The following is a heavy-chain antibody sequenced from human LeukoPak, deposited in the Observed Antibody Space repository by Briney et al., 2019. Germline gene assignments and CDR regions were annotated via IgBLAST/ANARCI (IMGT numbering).Heavy chain of an antibody. Sequence: SETLSLTCAVYGGSFSGYYWSWIRQPPGKGLEWIGEINHSGDTNYNPSLKSRVTTPVDTSKNQFSLKLSSVTAAGTAVYYCAREVSVGVVVTAGWFDPWGQGTLVTVSS. CDR3: AREVSVGVVVTAGWFDP. J-gene: IGHJ5*02. V-gene: IGHV4-34*01. D-gene: IGHD2-21*02. CDR2: INHSGDT. CDR1: GGSFSGYY.